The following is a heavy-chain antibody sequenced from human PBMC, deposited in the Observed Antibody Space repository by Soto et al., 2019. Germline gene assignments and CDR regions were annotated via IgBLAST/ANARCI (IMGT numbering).Heavy chain of an antibody. CDR3: ARDKDWAFDY. D-gene: IGHD3-9*01. CDR1: GFTFSSYS. Sequence: GSLRLSCVASGFTFSSYSMVWVRQAPGKGLEWVSYIFTTGTTIYYADSVKGRFTVSRDNAKNSVFLLLNSLRAEDTAVYYCARDKDWAFDYWGQGTPVTVSS. CDR2: IFTTGTTI. V-gene: IGHV3-48*04. J-gene: IGHJ4*02.